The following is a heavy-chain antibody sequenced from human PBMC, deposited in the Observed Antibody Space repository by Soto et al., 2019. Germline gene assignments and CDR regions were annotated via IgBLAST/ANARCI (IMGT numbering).Heavy chain of an antibody. V-gene: IGHV4-34*01. CDR1: GGSFSGYY. CDR3: ARVGEFSSSWYHDAFDI. D-gene: IGHD6-13*01. Sequence: QVQLQQWGAGLLKPSETLSLTCAVYGGSFSGYYWSWIRQPPGKGLEWIGEINHSGSTNYNPSLKSRVTISVDTSKNQFSLKLSFVTAADTAVYYCARVGEFSSSWYHDAFDIWGQGTMVTVSS. J-gene: IGHJ3*02. CDR2: INHSGST.